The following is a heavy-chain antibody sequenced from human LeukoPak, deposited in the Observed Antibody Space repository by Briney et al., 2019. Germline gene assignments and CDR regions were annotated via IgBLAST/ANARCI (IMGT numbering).Heavy chain of an antibody. Sequence: SETLSLTCTVSGGSISSSSYYWGWIRQPPGKGLEWIGSIYYSGSTYYNPSLKSRVTISVDTSKNQFSLKLSSVTAADTAVYYCARDDYDILTGLNGDIWGQGTMVTVSS. CDR2: IYYSGST. J-gene: IGHJ3*02. V-gene: IGHV4-39*01. CDR1: GGSISSSSYY. D-gene: IGHD3-9*01. CDR3: ARDDYDILTGLNGDI.